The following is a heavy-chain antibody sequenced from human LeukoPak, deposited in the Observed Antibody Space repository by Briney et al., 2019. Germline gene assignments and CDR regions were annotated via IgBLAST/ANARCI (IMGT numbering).Heavy chain of an antibody. J-gene: IGHJ5*02. Sequence: SGYWGWIRQPPGKGLEWIGSIYYSGSTYYNPSLKSRVTISVDTSKNQFSLKLSSVTAADTAVYYCARHRITMVRGVSWFDPWGQGTLVTVSS. CDR3: ARHRITMVRGVSWFDP. CDR2: IYYSGST. CDR1: SGY. V-gene: IGHV4-39*01. D-gene: IGHD3-10*01.